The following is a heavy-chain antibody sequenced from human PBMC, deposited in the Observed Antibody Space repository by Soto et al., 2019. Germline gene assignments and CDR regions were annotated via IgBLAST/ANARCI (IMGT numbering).Heavy chain of an antibody. CDR3: ARIRGVGATRDFDY. J-gene: IGHJ4*02. Sequence: QVTLKESGPVLVTPTETLTLTCTVSGFSLSNARMGVSWIRQPPGKALEWLAHIFSNDEKSYSTSLKSRLTISKDTSKSQVVLTMTNMDPVDTATYYCARIRGVGATRDFDYWGQGTLVTVSS. CDR1: GFSLSNARMG. V-gene: IGHV2-26*01. CDR2: IFSNDEK. D-gene: IGHD1-26*01.